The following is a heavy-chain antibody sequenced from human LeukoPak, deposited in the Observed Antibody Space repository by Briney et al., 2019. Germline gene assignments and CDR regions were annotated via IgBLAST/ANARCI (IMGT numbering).Heavy chain of an antibody. V-gene: IGHV3-64*01. CDR2: LINNGGST. CDR1: GXTFSSYV. Sequence: PGGSLRLSCAASGXTFSSYVVYWARQAPGKGLEYVVSLINNGGSTYYANSVKGRFTISRDNSKNTLYLQMGSLRAEDMAVYYCARGGQSKYDSSGYLNYFDYWGQGTLVTVSS. CDR3: ARGGQSKYDSSGYLNYFDY. J-gene: IGHJ4*02. D-gene: IGHD3-22*01.